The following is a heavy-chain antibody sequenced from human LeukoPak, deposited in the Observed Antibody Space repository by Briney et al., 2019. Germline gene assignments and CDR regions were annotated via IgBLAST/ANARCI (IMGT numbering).Heavy chain of an antibody. J-gene: IGHJ4*02. CDR2: IYTSGST. V-gene: IGHV4-39*01. CDR1: GGSISSSSYY. CDR3: ARSSRGSGSYYKPFDY. D-gene: IGHD1-26*01. Sequence: SETLSLTCTVSGGSISSSSYYWGWIRQPPGKGLEWIGNIYTSGSTYYNPSLKSRVAISVDTSKNQFSLKLSSVTAADTAVYYCARSSRGSGSYYKPFDYWGQGTLVTVSS.